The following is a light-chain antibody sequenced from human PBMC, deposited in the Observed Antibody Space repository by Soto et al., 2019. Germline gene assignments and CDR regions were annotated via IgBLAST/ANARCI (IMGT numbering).Light chain of an antibody. V-gene: IGLV4-69*01. J-gene: IGLJ3*02. CDR1: SGHSTYA. CDR3: QTWDTGIGV. CDR2: VNSDGSH. Sequence: QSVLTQSPSASASLGASVKLTCALSSGHSTYAIAWHQQQPEKGPRYLMKVNSDGSHMKGDGSPDRFSGSSAGAEHFLTISSLQSEDEADYYCQTWDTGIGVFGGGTKLTVL.